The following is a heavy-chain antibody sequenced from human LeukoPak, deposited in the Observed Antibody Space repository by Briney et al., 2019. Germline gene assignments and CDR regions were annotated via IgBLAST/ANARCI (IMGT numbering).Heavy chain of an antibody. CDR3: ARGGYSSPPFGY. CDR1: GGTFSSYA. CDR2: IIPIFGTA. V-gene: IGHV1-69*05. J-gene: IGHJ4*02. D-gene: IGHD6-13*01. Sequence: SVKVSCKAYGGTFSSYAISWVRQAPGQGLEWMGGIIPIFGTANYAQKFQGRVTITTDESTSTAYMELSSLRSEDTAVYYCARGGYSSPPFGYWGQGTLVTVSS.